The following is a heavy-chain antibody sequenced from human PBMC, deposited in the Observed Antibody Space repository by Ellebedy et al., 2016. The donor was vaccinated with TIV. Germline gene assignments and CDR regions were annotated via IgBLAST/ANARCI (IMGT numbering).Heavy chain of an antibody. Sequence: PGGSLRLSCAASGFTFSNYALSRVRQAPGKGLEWVSALSRSGDSTSYADSVKGRFTISRDSSKNTLYLQMNSLRAEDTAVYYCARDAAGNGGKLDYWGQGALVTVSS. D-gene: IGHD4-23*01. CDR3: ARDAAGNGGKLDY. CDR1: GFTFSNYA. V-gene: IGHV3-23*01. CDR2: LSRSGDST. J-gene: IGHJ4*02.